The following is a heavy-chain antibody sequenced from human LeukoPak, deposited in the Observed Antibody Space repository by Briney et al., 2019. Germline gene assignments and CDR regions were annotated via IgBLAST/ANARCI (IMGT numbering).Heavy chain of an antibody. Sequence: GGSLRLSCAASGFTFSSYSMNWVRQAPGKGLEWVSSISSSSSYIYYADSVKGRFTISRDNAKNSLYLQMNSLRAEDTAVYYCARRGYSYGQEYFQRWGQGTLVTVSS. CDR1: GFTFSSYS. J-gene: IGHJ1*01. D-gene: IGHD5-18*01. CDR2: ISSSSSYI. CDR3: ARRGYSYGQEYFQR. V-gene: IGHV3-21*01.